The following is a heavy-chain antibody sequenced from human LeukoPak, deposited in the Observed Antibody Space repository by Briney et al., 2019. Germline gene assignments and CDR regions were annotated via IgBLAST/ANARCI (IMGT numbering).Heavy chain of an antibody. CDR1: GYTFTGYY. Sequence: GASVKVSYKASGYTFTGYYMHWVRQAPGQGLEWMGWINPNSGGTNYAQKFQGRVTITRDTSISTAYMKLSRLRSDDTAVYYCARPFGVVSNWFDPWGQGTLVTVSS. J-gene: IGHJ5*02. D-gene: IGHD3-3*01. V-gene: IGHV1-2*02. CDR3: ARPFGVVSNWFDP. CDR2: INPNSGGT.